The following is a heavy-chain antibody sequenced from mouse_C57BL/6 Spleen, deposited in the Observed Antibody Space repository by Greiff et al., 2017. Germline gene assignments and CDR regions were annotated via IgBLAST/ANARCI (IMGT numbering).Heavy chain of an antibody. CDR1: GFTFSDYG. CDR3: ARNAY. CDR2: ISCGSSTI. V-gene: IGHV5-17*01. J-gene: IGHJ3*01. Sequence: EVKLVESGGGLVKPGGSLKLSCAASGFTFSDYGMHWVRQAPEKGLEWVAYISCGSSTIYYADTVKGRFTISRDNAKNTLFLQMTSLRSEDTAMYYCARNAYWGQGTLVTVSA.